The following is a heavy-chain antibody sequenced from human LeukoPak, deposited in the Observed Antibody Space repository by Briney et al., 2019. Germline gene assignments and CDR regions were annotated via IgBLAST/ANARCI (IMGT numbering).Heavy chain of an antibody. CDR2: IIPIFGTA. CDR3: ARAPIVLMVYARNYYCYYMDV. Sequence: SVKVSCKASGGTFSSYAISLVRQAPGQGLEWMGGIIPIFGTANYAQKFQGRVTITTDESTSTAYMELSSLRSEDTAVYYCARAPIVLMVYARNYYCYYMDVWGKGTTVTVSS. D-gene: IGHD2-8*01. CDR1: GGTFSSYA. V-gene: IGHV1-69*05. J-gene: IGHJ6*03.